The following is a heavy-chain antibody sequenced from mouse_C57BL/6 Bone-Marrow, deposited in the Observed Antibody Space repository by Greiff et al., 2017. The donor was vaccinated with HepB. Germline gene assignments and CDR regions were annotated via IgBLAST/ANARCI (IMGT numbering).Heavy chain of an antibody. Sequence: EVQLQESGGDLVKPGGSLKLSCAASGFTFSSYGMSWVRQTPDKRLEWVATISSGGSYTYYPDSVKGRFTISRDNAKNTLYLQISSLKSEDTAMYYCARRGGYSLFAYWGQGTLVTVSA. J-gene: IGHJ3*01. CDR3: ARRGGYSLFAY. D-gene: IGHD2-3*01. CDR2: ISSGGSYT. CDR1: GFTFSSYG. V-gene: IGHV5-6*01.